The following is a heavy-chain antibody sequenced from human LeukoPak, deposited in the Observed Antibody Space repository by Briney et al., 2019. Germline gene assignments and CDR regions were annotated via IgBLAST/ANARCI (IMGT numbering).Heavy chain of an antibody. Sequence: SETLSLTCTVSGGSISSYYWSWIRQPPGKGLEWIGYIYYSGSTNYNHSLKSRVTRSVDTSKNQFSPKLSSVTAADTAVYYCARNIVVVPADIPDYYYYYMDVWGKGTTVTVSS. CDR2: IYYSGST. V-gene: IGHV4-59*01. J-gene: IGHJ6*03. CDR1: GGSISSYY. CDR3: ARNIVVVPADIPDYYYYYMDV. D-gene: IGHD2-2*01.